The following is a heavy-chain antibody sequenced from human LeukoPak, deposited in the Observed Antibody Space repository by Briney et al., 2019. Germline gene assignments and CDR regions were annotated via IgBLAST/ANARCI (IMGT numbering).Heavy chain of an antibody. CDR2: IYYSGST. Sequence: SETLSLTCTVSGGSISSSSYYWGWIRQPPGKWLEWIGSIYYSGSTYYNPSLKSRVTISVDPSKTQFSLKLSAVTAADTAVYYCARHSGYSYGYAYYYYYMDVWGKGTTVSVSS. V-gene: IGHV4-39*01. CDR3: ARHSGYSYGYAYYYYYMDV. D-gene: IGHD5-18*01. CDR1: GGSISSSSYY. J-gene: IGHJ6*03.